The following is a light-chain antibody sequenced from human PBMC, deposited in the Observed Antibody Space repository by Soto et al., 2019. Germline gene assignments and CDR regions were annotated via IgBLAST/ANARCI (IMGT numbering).Light chain of an antibody. Sequence: EIVLTHSPATLSLSPVERATLSCRASQSVTNYLAWYQQKPGQAPRLLIYDASNRATGIPARFSGSGSGSDFTLTISSLEPEDFAVYYCQQRSDWPLSFGQGTRLEIK. J-gene: IGKJ5*01. CDR2: DAS. CDR1: QSVTNY. V-gene: IGKV3-11*01. CDR3: QQRSDWPLS.